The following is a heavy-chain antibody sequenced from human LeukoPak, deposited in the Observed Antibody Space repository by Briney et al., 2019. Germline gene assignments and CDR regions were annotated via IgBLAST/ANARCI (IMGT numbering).Heavy chain of an antibody. V-gene: IGHV1-2*02. CDR2: INPNSGGT. CDR1: GYTFTDYY. J-gene: IGHJ4*02. CDR3: ARGFAYFDY. Sequence: ASVKVSCKASGYTFTDYYMHWVRQAPGQGLEWMGWINPNSGGTNYAQKFQGRVTLTRDTSISTAYMELSRLRSGDTAAYYCARGFAYFDYWGQGTLVTVSS.